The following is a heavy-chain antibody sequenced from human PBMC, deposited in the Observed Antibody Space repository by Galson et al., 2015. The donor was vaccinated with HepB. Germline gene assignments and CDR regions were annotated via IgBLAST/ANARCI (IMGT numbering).Heavy chain of an antibody. CDR1: GFTFSSYG. CDR2: IRYDGSNK. Sequence: SLRLSCAASGFTFSSYGMHWVRQAPGKGLEWVAFIRYDGSNKYYADSVKGRFTISRDNSKNTLYLQMNSLRAEDTAVYYCARDLFLESRPAIGSDYWGQGTLVTVSS. D-gene: IGHD2-21*01. V-gene: IGHV3-30*02. CDR3: ARDLFLESRPAIGSDY. J-gene: IGHJ4*02.